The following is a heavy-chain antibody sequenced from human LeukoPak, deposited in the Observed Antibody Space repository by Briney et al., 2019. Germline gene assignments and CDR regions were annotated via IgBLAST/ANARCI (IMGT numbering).Heavy chain of an antibody. CDR1: GFTFSSYA. D-gene: IGHD3-22*01. CDR2: ISSNGGST. Sequence: GGSLRLSCSASGFTFSSYAMHWVRQAPGKGLEYVSAISSNGGSTYYADSVKGRFTISRDNSKNTLYLQMSSLRAEDTAVYYCVKDDYYDSSGPDYWGQGTLVTVSS. V-gene: IGHV3-64D*06. J-gene: IGHJ4*02. CDR3: VKDDYYDSSGPDY.